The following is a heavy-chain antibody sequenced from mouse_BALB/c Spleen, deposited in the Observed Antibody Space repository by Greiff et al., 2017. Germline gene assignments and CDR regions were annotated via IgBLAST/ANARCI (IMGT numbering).Heavy chain of an antibody. D-gene: IGHD2-10*02. V-gene: IGHV2-2*02. CDR2: IWSGGST. CDR3: ASNQYGNFGV. CDR1: GFSLTSYG. J-gene: IGHJ1*01. Sequence: VKLMESGPGLVQPSQSLSITCTVSGFSLTSYGVHWVRQSPGKGLEWLGVIWSGGSTDYNAAFISRLSISKDNSKSQVFFKMNSLQANDTAIYYCASNQYGNFGVWGAGTTVTVSS.